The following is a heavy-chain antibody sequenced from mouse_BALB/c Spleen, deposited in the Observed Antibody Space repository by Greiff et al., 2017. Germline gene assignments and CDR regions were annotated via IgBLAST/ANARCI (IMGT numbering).Heavy chain of an antibody. Sequence: VQLKESGPGLVKPSQSLSLTCTVTGYSITSDYAWNWIRQFPGNKLEWMGYISYSGSTSYNPSLKSRISITRDTSKNQFFLQLNSVTTEDTATYYCARQWRAYAMDYWGQGTSVTVSS. CDR1: GYSITSDYA. CDR2: ISYSGST. V-gene: IGHV3-2*02. CDR3: ARQWRAYAMDY. D-gene: IGHD1-3*01. J-gene: IGHJ4*01.